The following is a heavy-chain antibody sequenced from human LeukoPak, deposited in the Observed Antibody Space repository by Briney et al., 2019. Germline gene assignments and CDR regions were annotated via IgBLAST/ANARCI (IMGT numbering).Heavy chain of an antibody. J-gene: IGHJ4*01. CDR2: SRSIANSYAT. CDR3: TTVVVVTALDY. Sequence: GSLRLSRAASRLTLSGSAMHWVRQASGPGLEWVGRSRSIANSYATAYAASVKGRFTISRDDSKNTAYLQMKCLKTEETAVYYCTTVVVVTALDYWGHRTLVTVSS. CDR1: RLTLSGSA. V-gene: IGHV3-73*01. D-gene: IGHD2-21*02.